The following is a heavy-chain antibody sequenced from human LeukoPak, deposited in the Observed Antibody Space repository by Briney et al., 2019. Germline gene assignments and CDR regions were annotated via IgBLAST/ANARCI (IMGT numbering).Heavy chain of an antibody. Sequence: GGSLRLSCAASGLTFSSYSMNWIRQPPGKGLEWVSSIISSSSSMYYADSVKGRFTVSRDNAKNSLYLQMNNLRAEDTAVYYCAVYCSSTNCQLMGGPPFEHWGQGALVTVSS. V-gene: IGHV3-21*01. CDR2: IISSSSSM. CDR3: AVYCSSTNCQLMGGPPFEH. J-gene: IGHJ1*01. CDR1: GLTFSSYS. D-gene: IGHD2-2*01.